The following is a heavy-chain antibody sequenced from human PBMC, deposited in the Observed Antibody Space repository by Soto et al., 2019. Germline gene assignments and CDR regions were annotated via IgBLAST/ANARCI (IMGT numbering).Heavy chain of an antibody. Sequence: PSETLSLTCTVSGGSLSSYYWSWIRQPPGKGLEWIGYIYYSGSTNYNPSLKSRVTISVDTSKNQFSLKLSSVTAADTAVYYCARDFAHCSSTSCYVYWGQGTLVNVSS. CDR3: ARDFAHCSSTSCYVY. CDR2: IYYSGST. D-gene: IGHD2-2*01. J-gene: IGHJ4*02. CDR1: GGSLSSYY. V-gene: IGHV4-59*01.